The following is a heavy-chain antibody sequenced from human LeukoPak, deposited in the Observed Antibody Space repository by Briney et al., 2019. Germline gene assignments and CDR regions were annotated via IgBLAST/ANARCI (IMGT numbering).Heavy chain of an antibody. CDR1: GGSFSGYH. CDR3: ARSLVLVVALDAFDI. Sequence: SETLSLTCAVYGGSFSGYHWSWIRQPPGKGLEWIGKINHSGSTNYNPSLKSRVTISVDTSKNQFSLKLSSVTAADTAVYYCARSLVLVVALDAFDIWGQGTMVTVSS. D-gene: IGHD2-15*01. CDR2: INHSGST. V-gene: IGHV4-34*01. J-gene: IGHJ3*02.